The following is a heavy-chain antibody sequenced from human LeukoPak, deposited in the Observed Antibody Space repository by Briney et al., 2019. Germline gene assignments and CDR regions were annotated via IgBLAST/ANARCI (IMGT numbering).Heavy chain of an antibody. CDR3: ARAFRYCSSTSCYLDP. D-gene: IGHD2-2*01. CDR2: ISTSSYT. V-gene: IGHV3-11*06. Sequence: GGSLRLSCAASGFTFSDYYMSWIRQAPGKGLEWVSYISTSSYTNYADSVKGRFTITRDNAKNSLYLQMNSLRAEDTAVYYCARAFRYCSSTSCYLDPRGQGTLVTVSS. J-gene: IGHJ5*02. CDR1: GFTFSDYY.